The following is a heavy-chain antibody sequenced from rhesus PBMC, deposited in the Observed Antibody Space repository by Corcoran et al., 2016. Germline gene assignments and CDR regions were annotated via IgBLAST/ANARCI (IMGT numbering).Heavy chain of an antibody. V-gene: IGHV4-160*01. CDR2: IDSSGST. J-gene: IGHJ4*01. CDR1: GGSISGYW. CDR3: ARYSGYTYYFDY. D-gene: IGHD5-24*01. Sequence: QLQLQESGPGLVKPSETLSLTCAVSGGSISGYWWRWIRQPPGKGLEWIGRIDSSGSTDYNPSLKSRVTISRDTSKNQFSLKLSSVTAADTAVYYCARYSGYTYYFDYWGQGVLVTVSS.